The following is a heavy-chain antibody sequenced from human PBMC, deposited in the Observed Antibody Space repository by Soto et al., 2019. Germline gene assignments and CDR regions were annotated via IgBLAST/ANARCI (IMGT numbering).Heavy chain of an antibody. J-gene: IGHJ4*02. CDR1: GFTFSIYA. D-gene: IGHD3-9*01. CDR3: AKGGIGIDCFFDS. Sequence: GGSLRLSCAASGFTFSIYAMNWVRQAPGKGPEWVSTISGSDDRTYYADSVKGRFTISRDNSENTLYLQMNSLRVEDTAVYYCAKGGIGIDCFFDSWGQGTLVTVSS. CDR2: ISGSDDRT. V-gene: IGHV3-23*01.